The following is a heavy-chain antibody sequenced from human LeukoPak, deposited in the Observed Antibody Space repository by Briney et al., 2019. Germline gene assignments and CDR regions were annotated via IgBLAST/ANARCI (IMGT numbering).Heavy chain of an antibody. CDR3: ARLKDDVTKLDY. Sequence: GGSLRLSCAAPGFTFSTYWMSWVRQAPGKGLEWVASINQDGSQKRYVDSVQGRFTISRDNTKKSLFLQMNSLRAEDTAVYYCARLKDDVTKLDYWGQGILVTVSS. J-gene: IGHJ4*02. D-gene: IGHD2-8*01. V-gene: IGHV3-7*01. CDR2: INQDGSQK. CDR1: GFTFSTYW.